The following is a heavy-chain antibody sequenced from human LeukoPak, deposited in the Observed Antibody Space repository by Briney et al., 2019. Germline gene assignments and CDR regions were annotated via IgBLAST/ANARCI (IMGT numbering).Heavy chain of an antibody. D-gene: IGHD3-10*01. CDR1: GYTFTSYG. CDR2: ISAYNGNT. V-gene: IGHV1-18*01. J-gene: IGHJ6*03. CDR3: SRGFGYGSGMYYYYYYMDV. Sequence: GASVKVSCKASGYTFTSYGISWVRQAPGQGLEWMGWISAYNGNTNYAQKLQGRVTITTDTSTSTAYMELRSLRSDDTAVYYCSRGFGYGSGMYYYYYYMDVWGKGTTVTISS.